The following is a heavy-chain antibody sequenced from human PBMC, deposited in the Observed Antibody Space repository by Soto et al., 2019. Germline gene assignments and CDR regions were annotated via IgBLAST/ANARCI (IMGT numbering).Heavy chain of an antibody. J-gene: IGHJ4*02. V-gene: IGHV3-7*01. Sequence: EVQLVESGGGLVQPGGSLRLSCAASGFTFSSYWMSWVRQAPGKGLEWVANIKQDGSEKYYVDSVKGRFTISRDNAKNSLYLQMNSLRAEDTAVYYCASGGHCSGGSCPPWDYWGQGTLVTVSS. CDR3: ASGGHCSGGSCPPWDY. CDR1: GFTFSSYW. D-gene: IGHD2-15*01. CDR2: IKQDGSEK.